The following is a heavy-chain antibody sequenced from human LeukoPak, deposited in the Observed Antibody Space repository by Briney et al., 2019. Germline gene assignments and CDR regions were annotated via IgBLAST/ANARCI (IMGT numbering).Heavy chain of an antibody. Sequence: SETLSLTCTVSGGSISSYYWSWIRQPPGKGLEWIGCIYYSGSTYYNPSLKSRVTISVDTSKNQFSLKLSSVTAADTAVYYCARHYSSGYYEGYYFDYWGQGTLVTVSS. CDR1: GGSISSYY. CDR2: IYYSGST. V-gene: IGHV4-59*08. CDR3: ARHYSSGYYEGYYFDY. D-gene: IGHD3-22*01. J-gene: IGHJ4*02.